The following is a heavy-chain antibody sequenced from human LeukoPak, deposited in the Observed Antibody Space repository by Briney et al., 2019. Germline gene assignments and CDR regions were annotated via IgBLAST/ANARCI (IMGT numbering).Heavy chain of an antibody. CDR3: ARHRMGLFDY. CDR2: IYSGGST. Sequence: PGGYLRLSCAASGFTVSSNYMSWVRQAPGKGLEWVSVIYSGGSTYYADSVKGRFTISRDNSKNTLYLQMNSLRAEDTAVYYCARHRMGLFDYWGQGTLVTVSS. CDR1: GFTVSSNY. D-gene: IGHD2-8*01. J-gene: IGHJ4*02. V-gene: IGHV3-66*04.